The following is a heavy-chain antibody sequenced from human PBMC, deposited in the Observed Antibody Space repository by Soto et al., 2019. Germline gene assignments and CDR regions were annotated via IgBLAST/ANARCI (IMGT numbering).Heavy chain of an antibody. D-gene: IGHD6-19*01. CDR1: GFTFSSYW. V-gene: IGHV3-7*01. Sequence: GGSLRLSCAASGFTFSSYWMSWVRQAPGKGLEWVANIKQDGSEKYYVDSVKGRFTISRDNAKNSLYLQMNSLRAEDTAVYYCAREDSYGWSGESLDVWGQGTTVTVSS. J-gene: IGHJ6*02. CDR2: IKQDGSEK. CDR3: AREDSYGWSGESLDV.